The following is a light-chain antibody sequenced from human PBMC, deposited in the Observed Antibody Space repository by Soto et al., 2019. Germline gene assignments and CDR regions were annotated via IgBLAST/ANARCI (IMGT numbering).Light chain of an antibody. J-gene: IGKJ2*01. CDR1: QPISSY. Sequence: DIQMTQSPSSLSASVGDRVTITCRASQPISSYLNWYQQKPGKAPNLLIYAASSLQSGVPSSFSGSGSGTDFSLTISSLPPEDFPPYYFQHSYSAPHTFGQGTNLEIK. CDR2: AAS. CDR3: QHSYSAPHT. V-gene: IGKV1-39*01.